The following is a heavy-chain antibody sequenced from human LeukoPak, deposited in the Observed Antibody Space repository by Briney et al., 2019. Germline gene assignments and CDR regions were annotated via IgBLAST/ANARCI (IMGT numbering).Heavy chain of an antibody. Sequence: SETLSLTCAVSNYSISSGYYWGWTRQPPGKGLEWIGSIYHSGSTYYNPSLKSRVTLSVDTSKNQFSLKLSSVTAADTAVYYCARVYSTGWRFFDYWGQGTLVTVSS. V-gene: IGHV4-38-2*01. J-gene: IGHJ4*02. CDR2: IYHSGST. CDR1: NYSISSGYY. D-gene: IGHD6-19*01. CDR3: ARVYSTGWRFFDY.